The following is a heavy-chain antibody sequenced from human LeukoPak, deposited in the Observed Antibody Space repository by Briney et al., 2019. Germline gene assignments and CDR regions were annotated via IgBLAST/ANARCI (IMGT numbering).Heavy chain of an antibody. V-gene: IGHV3-30-3*01. CDR1: GFTFSSYA. D-gene: IGHD4-23*01. Sequence: GGSLRLSCAASGFTFSSYAMHWVRQAPGKGLEWVAVISYDGSNKYYADSVKGRFTISRDNSKNTLYLQMNSLRAEDTAVYYCARVAPYGGNSGAAFDIWGQGTMVTVSS. CDR3: ARVAPYGGNSGAAFDI. CDR2: ISYDGSNK. J-gene: IGHJ3*02.